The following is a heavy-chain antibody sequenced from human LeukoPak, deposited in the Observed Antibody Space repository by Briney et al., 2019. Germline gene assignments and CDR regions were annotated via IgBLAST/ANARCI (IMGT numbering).Heavy chain of an antibody. CDR2: INHSGST. D-gene: IGHD4-17*01. CDR3: ARSVDYGSAFDI. Sequence: SETLSLTCAVYGGSFIGYYWSWIRQPPGKGLEWIGEINHSGSTNYNPSLKSRVTISVDTSKNQFSLKLSSVTAADTAVYYCARSVDYGSAFDIWGQGTMVTVSS. V-gene: IGHV4-34*01. CDR1: GGSFIGYY. J-gene: IGHJ3*02.